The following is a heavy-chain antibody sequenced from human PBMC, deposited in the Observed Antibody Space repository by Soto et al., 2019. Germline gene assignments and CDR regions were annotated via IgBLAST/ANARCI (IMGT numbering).Heavy chain of an antibody. V-gene: IGHV3-30*18. D-gene: IGHD1-1*01. CDR3: AKETIQVGGPNYFDY. J-gene: IGHJ4*02. Sequence: SLRLSFEASGFTFSRYGMHWVRQAPGMGLEWVAVISWDGLAQYYGDSVKGRFTISRDNSQSTLYLQMNSLRTEDTAIYYCAKETIQVGGPNYFDYWGQGVLVTVSS. CDR2: ISWDGLAQ. CDR1: GFTFSRYG.